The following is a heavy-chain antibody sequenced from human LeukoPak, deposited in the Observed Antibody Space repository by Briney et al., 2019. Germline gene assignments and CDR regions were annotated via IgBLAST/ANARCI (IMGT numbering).Heavy chain of an antibody. J-gene: IGHJ6*02. CDR1: GGSFSGYY. CDR2: ICLRGGT. Sequence: SETLSLTCAVYGGSFSGYYWSWIRQPPGKGLEWIGEICLRGGTNYNPSLKTRVTISVDTSKNQLSLSLISVTAADTAVYYCAKNGGYDQDVWGQGTTVTVSS. V-gene: IGHV4-34*01. CDR3: AKNGGYDQDV. D-gene: IGHD5-18*01.